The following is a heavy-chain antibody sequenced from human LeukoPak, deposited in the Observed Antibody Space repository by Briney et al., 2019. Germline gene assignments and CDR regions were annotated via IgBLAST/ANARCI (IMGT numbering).Heavy chain of an antibody. Sequence: GGSLRLSCAESGFTFSSYGMHWVRQAPGKGLEWVTLIWYDGNNKYYADPVKGRFTISRDNSKNTLYLQLNSLRAEDTAVYYCARQHCSGGDCYFFDWGQGTLVTVSS. CDR3: ARQHCSGGDCYFFD. J-gene: IGHJ4*02. V-gene: IGHV3-33*01. CDR2: IWYDGNNK. D-gene: IGHD2-15*01. CDR1: GFTFSSYG.